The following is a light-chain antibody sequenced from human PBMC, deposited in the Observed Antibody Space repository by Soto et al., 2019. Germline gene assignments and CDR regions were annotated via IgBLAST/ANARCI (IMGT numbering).Light chain of an antibody. CDR1: QSVSSSY. J-gene: IGKJ1*01. V-gene: IGKV3-20*01. CDR2: GAS. CDR3: QQYGSSPWT. Sequence: EIVLTQSPGTLSLSPGERATLSCRASQSVSSSYLAWYQQKPGQPPRLLIYGASSRATGIPDRFSGSGSGTDFTLTISRLEPEDFAVYYWQQYGSSPWTFGQGTKVEIK.